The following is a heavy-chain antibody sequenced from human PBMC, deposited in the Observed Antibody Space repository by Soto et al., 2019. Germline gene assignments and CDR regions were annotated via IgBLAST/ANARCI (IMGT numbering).Heavy chain of an antibody. J-gene: IGHJ6*02. V-gene: IGHV3-23*01. CDR3: AKYSSSSGSYFYYVMDV. CDR2: ISGGGGST. D-gene: IGHD6-6*01. CDR1: GFTFTSYA. Sequence: EVQLLESGGGLVQPGGSLRLSCAASGFTFTSYAMSWVRQAPGKGLEWVSAISGGGGSTYYADSVKGRFTISRDNSNSTLYLQMNSLRAEDTALYYCAKYSSSSGSYFYYVMDVWGQGTTVTVSS.